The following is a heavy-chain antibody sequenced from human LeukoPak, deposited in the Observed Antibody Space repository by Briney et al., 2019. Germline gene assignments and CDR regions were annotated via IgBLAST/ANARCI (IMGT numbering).Heavy chain of an antibody. V-gene: IGHV1-2*02. CDR2: INPNSGGT. CDR3: ASGDSSSWYRFDY. CDR1: GYTFTGYY. J-gene: IGHJ4*02. D-gene: IGHD6-13*01. Sequence: ASVKVSCKTSGYTFTGYYMHWVRQAPGQGLEWMGWINPNSGGTNYAQKFQGRVTMTRDTSISTAYMELSRLRSDDTAVYYCASGDSSSWYRFDYWGQGTLVTVSS.